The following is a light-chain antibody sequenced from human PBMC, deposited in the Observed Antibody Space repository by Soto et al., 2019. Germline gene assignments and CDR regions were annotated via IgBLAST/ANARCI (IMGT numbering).Light chain of an antibody. J-gene: IGKJ5*01. Sequence: EIVLTQSPGILSLSPGERASLSCGASQSISSSFLAWYQQKPGXAXXXXXYGASSRATGIPDRFSGTGSETDFTLTISRLEPEDFAVYYCQQYDNSPITFGQGTRLEIK. CDR1: QSISSSF. CDR2: GAS. CDR3: QQYDNSPIT. V-gene: IGKV3-20*01.